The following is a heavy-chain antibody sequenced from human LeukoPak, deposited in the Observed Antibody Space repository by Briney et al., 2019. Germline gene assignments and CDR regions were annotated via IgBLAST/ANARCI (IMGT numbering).Heavy chain of an antibody. CDR3: ARVSTGIGRDY. Sequence: PGGSLRLSCAASEFTFSSYSMNWARQAPGKGLEWVSSISSSSSYIYYADSVKGRFTISRDNAKNSLYLQMNSLRAEDTAVYYCARVSTGIGRDYWGQGTLVTVSS. CDR2: ISSSSSYI. D-gene: IGHD2-8*02. J-gene: IGHJ4*02. V-gene: IGHV3-21*01. CDR1: EFTFSSYS.